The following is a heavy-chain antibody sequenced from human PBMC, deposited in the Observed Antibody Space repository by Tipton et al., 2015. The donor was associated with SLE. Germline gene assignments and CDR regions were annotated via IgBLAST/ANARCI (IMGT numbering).Heavy chain of an antibody. CDR3: ARDGVYSSF. CDR1: GGSISSGGYS. J-gene: IGHJ4*02. D-gene: IGHD6-6*01. V-gene: IGHV4-30-2*01. CDR2: IYHSGST. Sequence: TLSLTCAVSGGSISSGGYSWSWIRQPPGKGPEWIGYIYHSGSTYYNPSLKSRVTISVDRSKNQFSLKLSSVTAADTAVYYCARDGVYSSFWGQGTLVTVSS.